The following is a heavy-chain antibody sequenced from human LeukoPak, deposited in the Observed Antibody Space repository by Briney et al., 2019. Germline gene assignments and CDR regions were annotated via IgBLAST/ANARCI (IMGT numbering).Heavy chain of an antibody. CDR2: ISAYDGDT. Sequence: ASVKVSCKASGFTFITYGFDWVRQAPGQGLEWMGWISAYDGDTKYAQNLQGRVTMTTDTSTNTAYMELRSLRSDDTALYYCARDKGIAAAGIDFDYWGQGTLVTVSS. V-gene: IGHV1-18*01. CDR3: ARDKGIAAAGIDFDY. D-gene: IGHD6-13*01. CDR1: GFTFITYG. J-gene: IGHJ4*02.